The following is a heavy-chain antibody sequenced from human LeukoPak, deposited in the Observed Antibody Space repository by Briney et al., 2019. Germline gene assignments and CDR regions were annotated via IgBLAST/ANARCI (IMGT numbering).Heavy chain of an antibody. CDR1: GGTFSSYA. CDR3: ARGYSNYEMRGIHWFDP. Sequence: SVKVSCKASGGTFSSYAISWVRQAPGQGLEWMGGIIPIFGTANYAQKFQGRVTITADESTSTAYMELSSLRSEDTAVYYCARGYSNYEMRGIHWFDPWGQGTLVTVSS. D-gene: IGHD4-11*01. J-gene: IGHJ5*02. CDR2: IIPIFGTA. V-gene: IGHV1-69*01.